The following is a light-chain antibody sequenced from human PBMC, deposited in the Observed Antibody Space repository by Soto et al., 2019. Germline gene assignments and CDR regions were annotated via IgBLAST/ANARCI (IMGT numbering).Light chain of an antibody. Sequence: EIVLTESPGTQSLSPGETATLSCRASQTIGRTYLAWYQQKPGQAPRLLIFGTSSRATGIPDRFSGSGSGTDFTLSINRLEPEDFAVYYCQQYASSPLLTFGGGTKVDIK. CDR1: QTIGRTY. J-gene: IGKJ4*01. CDR3: QQYASSPLLT. CDR2: GTS. V-gene: IGKV3-20*01.